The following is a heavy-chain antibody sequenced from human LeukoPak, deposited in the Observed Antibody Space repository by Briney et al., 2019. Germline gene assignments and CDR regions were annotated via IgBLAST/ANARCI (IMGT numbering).Heavy chain of an antibody. CDR2: ISWNSGSK. J-gene: IGHJ4*02. CDR3: AKDVYSSSLAPAGY. V-gene: IGHV3-9*01. D-gene: IGHD6-13*01. CDR1: GFTFDDYA. Sequence: GGSLRLSCAASGFTFDDYAMHWVRQAPGKGLEWVSGISWNSGSKGYADSVKGRFTISRDNAKNSLYLQMNSLRAEDTALYYCAKDVYSSSLAPAGYWGQGTLVTVSS.